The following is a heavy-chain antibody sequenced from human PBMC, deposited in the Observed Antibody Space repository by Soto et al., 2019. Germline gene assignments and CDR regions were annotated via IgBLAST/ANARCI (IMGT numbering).Heavy chain of an antibody. CDR3: ARDRSGIPGKTRNIYAMHV. CDR2: TVPITLST. J-gene: IGHJ6*04. V-gene: IGHV1-69*01. CDR1: GGTLSSYA. D-gene: IGHD3-10*01. Sequence: QVQLVQSASEVKKPGSSVRVSCKASGGTLSSYAISWVRQAPGQGLDWVAGTVPITLSTRYSQKFQGRVIITADEATNTVYMALSSLRSEDTAAYYCARDRSGIPGKTRNIYAMHVWGEGATVTVSA.